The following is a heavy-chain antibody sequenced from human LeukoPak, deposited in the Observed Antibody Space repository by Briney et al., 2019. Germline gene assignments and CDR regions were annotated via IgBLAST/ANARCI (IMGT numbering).Heavy chain of an antibody. CDR1: GFTLSSYG. Sequence: QSGGPLRLSCAASGFTLSSYGMSWVRQAPGKGLEWVSAISAGGGSTYYADSAKGRFSVSRDNSKNTVYLQLSSLRPDDTAVYYCVKGRIYCCYPSLDYWGQGTLVTVSS. D-gene: IGHD2-2*01. J-gene: IGHJ4*02. CDR3: VKGRIYCCYPSLDY. CDR2: ISAGGGST. V-gene: IGHV3-23*01.